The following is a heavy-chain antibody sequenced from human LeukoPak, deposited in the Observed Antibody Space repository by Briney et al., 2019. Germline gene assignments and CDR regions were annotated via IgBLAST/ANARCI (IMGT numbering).Heavy chain of an antibody. CDR1: GFTFINYW. D-gene: IGHD1-14*01. J-gene: IGHJ3*02. CDR3: ARNPGDDAFDI. V-gene: IGHV3-7*01. CDR2: IKQDGSEK. Sequence: PGGSLRLSCAASGFTFINYWMSWVRQAPGKGLEWVANIKQDGSEKYYVDSMKGRFTISRDNAKNSLYLQMNSLRDEDTAVYYCARNPGDDAFDIWGQGTMVTVSS.